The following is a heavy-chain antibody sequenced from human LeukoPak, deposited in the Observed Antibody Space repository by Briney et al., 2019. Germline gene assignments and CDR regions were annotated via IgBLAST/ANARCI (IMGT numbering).Heavy chain of an antibody. CDR3: ARTRSGTRYLDL. Sequence: SETLSLTCTVSGGAINIGDYYWTWIRQPPGKGLEWIGHIYSSGSTHYSPSLKSRITILLNTSKNQVSQKLTSVTAADTAVYYCARTRSGTRYLDLWGRGTLVTVSS. J-gene: IGHJ2*01. V-gene: IGHV4-30-4*01. CDR1: GGAINIGDYY. CDR2: IYSSGST. D-gene: IGHD1-7*01.